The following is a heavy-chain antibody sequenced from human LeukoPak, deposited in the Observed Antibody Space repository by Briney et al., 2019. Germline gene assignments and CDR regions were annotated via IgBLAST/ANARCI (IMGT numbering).Heavy chain of an antibody. Sequence: SETLSLTCAVSGGSISSGGYSWSWIRQPPGKGLEWIGYSYHSGSTYYNPSLKGRVTISVDRSKNQFSLKLSSVTAADTAVYYCASAENTFNGAFDIWGQGTMVTVSS. CDR2: SYHSGST. D-gene: IGHD2-8*01. J-gene: IGHJ3*02. CDR3: ASAENTFNGAFDI. V-gene: IGHV4-30-2*01. CDR1: GGSISSGGYS.